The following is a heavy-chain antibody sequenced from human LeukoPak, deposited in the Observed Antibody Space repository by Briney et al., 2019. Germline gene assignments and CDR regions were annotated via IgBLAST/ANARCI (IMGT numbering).Heavy chain of an antibody. V-gene: IGHV6-1*01. D-gene: IGHD2-2*01. J-gene: IGHJ5*02. CDR2: TYYRSTWYN. CDR3: ARRLSQYDCFDP. CDR1: GDSVSSNSVT. Sequence: SQTLSLTCAISGDSVSSNSVTWNWIRQSPSRGLEWLGRTYYRSTWYNDYAVSVRGRITVNPDTSKNQFSLHLNSVTPEDTAVYYCARRLSQYDCFDPWGQGILVTVSS.